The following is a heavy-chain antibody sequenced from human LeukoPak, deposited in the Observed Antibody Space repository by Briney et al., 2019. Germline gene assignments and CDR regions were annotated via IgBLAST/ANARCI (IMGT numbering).Heavy chain of an antibody. CDR3: ARGYSTSWTYYFDY. V-gene: IGHV4-59*01. CDR1: DGAITGYY. Sequence: PSETLSLTCTVSDGAITGYYWSWIRQPPGKGLDWIGHLHYGGSTNHNPSLKSRVTISVDTSKNHFSLKLSSVTAADTAVYYCARGYSTSWTYYFDYWGQGALVTVSS. J-gene: IGHJ4*02. D-gene: IGHD6-13*01. CDR2: LHYGGST.